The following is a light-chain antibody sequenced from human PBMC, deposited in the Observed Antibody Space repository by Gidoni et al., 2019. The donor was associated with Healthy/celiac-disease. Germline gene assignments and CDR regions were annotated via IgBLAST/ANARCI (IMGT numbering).Light chain of an antibody. CDR3: QQYGSSPPWT. V-gene: IGKV3-20*01. CDR2: GAS. Sequence: EIVLTQSPRTLSLSPGERATLSCRASQSVSRSYLAWYQQKPGQAPRLLIYGASSRATGIPDRFSGSGSGTDFTRTISRLEPEDFAVYYCQQYGSSPPWTFGQGTKVEIK. CDR1: QSVSRSY. J-gene: IGKJ1*01.